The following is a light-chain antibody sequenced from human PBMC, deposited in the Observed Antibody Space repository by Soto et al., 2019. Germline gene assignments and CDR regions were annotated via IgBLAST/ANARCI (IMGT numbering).Light chain of an antibody. V-gene: IGLV2-14*03. Sequence: QSALTQPASVSGSPGQSITISCTGTSSDVGGYNYVSWYQQHPGKAPTLIIYDVSNRSSGVSNRFSGSKSGNTASLTISGLQAEDEDDYYCSAYTSSSTPVFGGGTQLTVL. CDR3: SAYTSSSTPV. J-gene: IGLJ2*01. CDR2: DVS. CDR1: SSDVGGYNY.